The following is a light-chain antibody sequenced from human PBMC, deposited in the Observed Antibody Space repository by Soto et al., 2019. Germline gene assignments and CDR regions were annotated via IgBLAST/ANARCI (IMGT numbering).Light chain of an antibody. Sequence: QSALTQPASVSGSPGQSSTISCTGTSSDVGGYNYVSWYQPHPGKAPKLMIYDVTNRPSGVSNRFSASKSGNKASLTISGLQAEDEAEYYCSSYTSSSTLVLFGGGTKVTVL. V-gene: IGLV2-14*01. CDR1: SSDVGGYNY. CDR2: DVT. CDR3: SSYTSSSTLVL. J-gene: IGLJ2*01.